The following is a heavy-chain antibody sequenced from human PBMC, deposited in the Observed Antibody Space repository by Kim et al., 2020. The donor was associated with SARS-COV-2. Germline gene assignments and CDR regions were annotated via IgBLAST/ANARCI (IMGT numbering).Heavy chain of an antibody. CDR3: ARGRGYCSGGSCHNDY. V-gene: IGHV4-34*01. J-gene: IGHJ4*02. Sequence: SLKRRVTISVDTSKNQFSLKLSSVTAADTAVYYCARGRGYCSGGSCHNDYWGQGTLVTVSS. D-gene: IGHD2-15*01.